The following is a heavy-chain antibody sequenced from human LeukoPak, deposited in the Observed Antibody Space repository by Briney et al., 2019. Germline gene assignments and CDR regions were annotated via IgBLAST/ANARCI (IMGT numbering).Heavy chain of an antibody. V-gene: IGHV4-34*01. J-gene: IGHJ4*02. D-gene: IGHD4-11*01. Sequence: SETLSLTCAVYGGSFSGYYWSWIRQPPGKGLEWIGEINHSGSTNYNPSLKSRVTISVDTSKNQFSLKLSSVTAADTAVYCCARGRGFSNSFYDYWGQGTLVTVSS. CDR3: ARGRGFSNSFYDY. CDR2: INHSGST. CDR1: GGSFSGYY.